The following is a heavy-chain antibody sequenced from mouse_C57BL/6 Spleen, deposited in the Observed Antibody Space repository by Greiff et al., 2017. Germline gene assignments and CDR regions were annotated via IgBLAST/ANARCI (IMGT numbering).Heavy chain of an antibody. D-gene: IGHD1-1*01. CDR3: AGHYYGSSYGAWFAY. Sequence: EVKLEESGAELVKPGASVKLSCTASGFNIKDYYMHWVKQRTEQGLEWIGRIDPEDGETKYAPKFQGKATITADTSSNTAYLQLSSLTSEDTAVYYCAGHYYGSSYGAWFAYWGQGTLVTVSA. CDR2: IDPEDGET. CDR1: GFNIKDYY. J-gene: IGHJ3*01. V-gene: IGHV14-2*01.